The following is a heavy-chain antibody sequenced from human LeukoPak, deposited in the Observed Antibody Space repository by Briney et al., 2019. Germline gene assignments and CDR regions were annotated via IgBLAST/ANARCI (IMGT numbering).Heavy chain of an antibody. CDR1: GFTFDDYA. CDR3: AKGPVAGTYYFDY. J-gene: IGHJ4*02. Sequence: GGSLRLSCAASGFTFDDYAMHWVRQAPGKGLEWVSGISWNSGSIGYADSVKGRFTISRDNAKNSLYLQMNSLGAEDTALYYCAKGPVAGTYYFDYWGQGTLVTVSS. D-gene: IGHD6-19*01. V-gene: IGHV3-9*01. CDR2: ISWNSGSI.